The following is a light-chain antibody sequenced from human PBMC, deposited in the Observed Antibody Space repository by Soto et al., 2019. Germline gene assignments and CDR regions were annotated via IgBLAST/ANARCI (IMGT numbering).Light chain of an antibody. CDR1: QSVSSSF. V-gene: IGKV3-20*01. J-gene: IGKJ1*01. CDR2: GAS. Sequence: EIVLTQSPGTLSLSPGERATLSCRASQSVSSSFLAWYQQKPGQAPRLLIYGASSRPTGIPDRFSGSGSGTDLTLTISRLEPEDFAVYYCQQYDTSPWTFGQGTKVEIK. CDR3: QQYDTSPWT.